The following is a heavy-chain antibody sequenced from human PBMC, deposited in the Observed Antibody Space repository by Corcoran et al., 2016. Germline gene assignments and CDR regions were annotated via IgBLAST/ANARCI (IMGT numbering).Heavy chain of an antibody. CDR1: GFTFSNAW. Sequence: EVQLVESGGGLVKPGGSLRLSCAASGFTFSNAWMNWVRQAPGKGLEWVGRIKSKTDGGTTDYAAPVKGRFTISRDDSKNTLYLQMNSLKTEDTAVDYWTTDQYYDFWSGYYKGGYYYGMDVWGQGTTVTVSS. V-gene: IGHV3-15*07. J-gene: IGHJ6*02. D-gene: IGHD3-3*01. CDR2: IKSKTDGGTT. CDR3: TTDQYYDFWSGYYKGGYYYGMDV.